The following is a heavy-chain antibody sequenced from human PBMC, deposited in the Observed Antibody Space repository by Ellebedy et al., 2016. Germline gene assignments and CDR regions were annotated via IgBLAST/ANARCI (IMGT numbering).Heavy chain of an antibody. V-gene: IGHV4-30-2*01. D-gene: IGHD2-15*01. CDR2: VYHTGSA. CDR3: ARVDGYGNFDS. Sequence: SETLSLTCAMSGVTMSRGGYSWSWIRHPPGKGLEWIGNVYHTGSAYYNESLRSRVSISVDGSKNHFSLDLRSVTAADTAVYYCARVDGYGNFDSWGQGVLVTVSS. J-gene: IGHJ4*02. CDR1: GVTMSRGGYS.